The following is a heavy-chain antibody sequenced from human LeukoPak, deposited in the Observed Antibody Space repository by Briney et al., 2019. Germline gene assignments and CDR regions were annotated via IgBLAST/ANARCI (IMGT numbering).Heavy chain of an antibody. Sequence: GASVKVSCKASGYTFNGYYKHWVRQAPGQGLEWMGWINPNSGGTNYAQKFQGRVTMTRDTAISTAYMERSRLRSDDTAMYYCARSSGWKYNIDYWGQGTLVTVSS. J-gene: IGHJ4*02. V-gene: IGHV1-2*02. CDR3: ARSSGWKYNIDY. CDR2: INPNSGGT. CDR1: GYTFNGYY. D-gene: IGHD6-19*01.